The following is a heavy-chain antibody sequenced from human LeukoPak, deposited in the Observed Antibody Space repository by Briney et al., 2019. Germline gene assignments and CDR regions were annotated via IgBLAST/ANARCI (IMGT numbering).Heavy chain of an antibody. V-gene: IGHV4-59*01. J-gene: IGHJ6*03. D-gene: IGHD6-13*01. Sequence: SETLSLTCTVSGGPISTYYWSWIRQPPGKGLEWIGYSYYSGSTNYYPSLKSRVTISVDTSKNQISLKLSSVTAADTAVYYCARGTAAYYYMDVLGKGTTVTVSS. CDR1: GGPISTYY. CDR2: SYYSGST. CDR3: ARGTAAYYYMDV.